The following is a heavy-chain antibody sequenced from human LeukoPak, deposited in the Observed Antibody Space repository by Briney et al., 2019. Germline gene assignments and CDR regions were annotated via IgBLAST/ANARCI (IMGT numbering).Heavy chain of an antibody. CDR1: GGSISSYY. CDR3: ARVGNKSWGYYYYYGMDV. J-gene: IGHJ6*02. D-gene: IGHD2/OR15-2a*01. Sequence: SETLSLTCTVSGGSISSYYWSWIRQPAGKGLEWIVRIYTSGSTNYNPSLKSRVTMSVDTSKNQFSLKLSSVPAADTAVYYCARVGNKSWGYYYYYGMDVWGQGTTVTVSS. CDR2: IYTSGST. V-gene: IGHV4-4*07.